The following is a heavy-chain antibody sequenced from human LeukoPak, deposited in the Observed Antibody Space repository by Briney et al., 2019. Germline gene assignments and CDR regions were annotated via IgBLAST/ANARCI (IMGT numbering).Heavy chain of an antibody. V-gene: IGHV3-23*01. J-gene: IGHJ4*02. D-gene: IGHD3-22*01. CDR3: AKDGRDSSGYRFDY. CDR2: ISGSGGST. CDR1: GFTFSSYA. Sequence: GGSLRLSCAASGFTFSSYAMSWVRQAPGKGLEWVSAISGSGGSTCYADPVKGRFTISRDNSKNTLYLQMNSLRAEDTAVYYCAKDGRDSSGYRFDYWGQGTLVTVSS.